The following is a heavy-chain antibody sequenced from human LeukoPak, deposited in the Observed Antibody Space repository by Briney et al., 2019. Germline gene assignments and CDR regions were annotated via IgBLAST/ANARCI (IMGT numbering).Heavy chain of an antibody. CDR1: GGFIGSGGYS. CDR3: VRGVTRGYIYAD. CDR2: VVTTGAT. V-gene: IGHV4-30-4*07. D-gene: IGHD5-18*01. J-gene: IGHJ4*02. Sequence: PSETLSLTCAVSGGFIGSGGYSWWWVRQPPGKGLEWIGYVVTTGATYYNPSLNSRLTISLDVSKNQLSLKLRSVTAADTAVYFCVRGVTRGYIYADWGQGTLVTVSS.